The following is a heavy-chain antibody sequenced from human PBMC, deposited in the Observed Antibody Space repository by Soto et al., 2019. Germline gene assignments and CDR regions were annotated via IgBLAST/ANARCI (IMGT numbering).Heavy chain of an antibody. CDR1: WFTVSSNY. CDR3: ERARDGYNFLYEPT. CDR2: SYSGGST. Sequence: VGSLRLSCVASWFTVSSNYMSWVRQAPGKGLEWVSVSYSGGSTDYADSVKGRFTISRDNSKNTLYLQMNSLRAEDTAVYYCERARDGYNFLYEPTWGQGTLVTVSS. J-gene: IGHJ4*02. V-gene: IGHV3-53*01. D-gene: IGHD5-12*01.